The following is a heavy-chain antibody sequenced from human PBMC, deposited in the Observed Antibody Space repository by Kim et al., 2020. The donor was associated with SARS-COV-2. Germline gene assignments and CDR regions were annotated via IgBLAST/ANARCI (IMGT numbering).Heavy chain of an antibody. CDR3: ARGGEIGWELLGAFDI. D-gene: IGHD1-26*01. Sequence: GGSLRLSCAASGFTVSSNYMSWVRQAPGKGLEWVSVIYSGGSTYYADSVKGRFTISRDNSKNTLYLQMNSLRAEDTAVYYCARGGEIGWELLGAFDIWGQGTMVTVSS. CDR2: IYSGGST. J-gene: IGHJ3*02. CDR1: GFTVSSNY. V-gene: IGHV3-53*01.